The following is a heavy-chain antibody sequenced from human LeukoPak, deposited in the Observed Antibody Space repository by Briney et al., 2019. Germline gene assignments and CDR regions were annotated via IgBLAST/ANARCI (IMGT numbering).Heavy chain of an antibody. V-gene: IGHV3-48*04. J-gene: IGHJ6*04. CDR1: GFTFSSYS. CDR3: AELGITMIGGV. CDR2: ISTGSRPI. Sequence: GGSLRLSCAGSGFTFSSYSMSWVRQSPGKGLEWVSYISTGSRPIFYADSVKGRFTISRDNAKNSLYLQMNSLRAEDTAVYYCAELGITMIGGVWGKGTTVTISS. D-gene: IGHD3-10*02.